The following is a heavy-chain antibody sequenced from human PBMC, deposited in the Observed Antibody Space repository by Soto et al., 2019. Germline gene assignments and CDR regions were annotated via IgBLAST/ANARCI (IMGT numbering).Heavy chain of an antibody. CDR1: GGSISSGGYS. V-gene: IGHV4-30-2*01. Sequence: QLQLQESGSGLVKPSQTLSLTCAVSGGSISSGGYSWSWIRQPPGKGLEWNGYIYHSGSTYYNPAPKSRGTRSVDRAKNQVSLKLSAVTAADTAGYYGARTPTPWGQGTLVTVSS. CDR2: IYHSGST. J-gene: IGHJ5*02. CDR3: ARTPTP.